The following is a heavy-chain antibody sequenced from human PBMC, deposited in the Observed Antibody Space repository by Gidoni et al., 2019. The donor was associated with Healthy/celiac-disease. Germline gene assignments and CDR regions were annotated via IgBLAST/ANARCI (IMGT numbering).Heavy chain of an antibody. J-gene: IGHJ3*02. CDR3: AKGGGDIVLMVLYQGDTKDAFDI. Sequence: GVVQPGRSLRLSCAASGFTFISYGMPWVRQAPGKGLEWVAVISYDGSNKYYADSVKGRFTISRDNSKNTLYLQMNSLRAEDTAVYYCAKGGGDIVLMVLYQGDTKDAFDIWGQGTMVTVSS. V-gene: IGHV3-30*18. CDR1: GFTFISYG. D-gene: IGHD2-8*01. CDR2: ISYDGSNK.